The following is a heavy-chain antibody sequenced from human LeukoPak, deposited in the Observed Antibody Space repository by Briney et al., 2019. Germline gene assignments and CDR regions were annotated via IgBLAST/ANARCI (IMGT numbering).Heavy chain of an antibody. CDR2: INHSGST. J-gene: IGHJ3*02. CDR3: ASLRSYDYVWGSYRYTSAFDI. Sequence: SETLSLTCAVYGGSFSGYYWSWIRQPPGKGLEWIGEINHSGSTNYNPSLKSRVTISVDTYKNQFSLKLSSVTAADTAVYYCASLRSYDYVWGSYRYTSAFDIWGQGTMVSVSS. V-gene: IGHV4-34*01. CDR1: GGSFSGYY. D-gene: IGHD3-16*02.